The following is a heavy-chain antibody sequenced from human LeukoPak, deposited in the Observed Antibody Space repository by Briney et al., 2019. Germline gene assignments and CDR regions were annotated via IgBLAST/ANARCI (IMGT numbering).Heavy chain of an antibody. J-gene: IGHJ6*04. D-gene: IGHD1-26*01. CDR2: ISSSGSTI. V-gene: IGHV3-48*03. Sequence: GGSLRLSCAASGFTFSSYEMNWVRQAPGKGLEWVSYISSSGSTIYYADSVTGRFTISRDNAKNSVYLQMNSLRVEDTAVYYCARDSGTYGYYMDVWGKGTTVTVSS. CDR3: ARDSGTYGYYMDV. CDR1: GFTFSSYE.